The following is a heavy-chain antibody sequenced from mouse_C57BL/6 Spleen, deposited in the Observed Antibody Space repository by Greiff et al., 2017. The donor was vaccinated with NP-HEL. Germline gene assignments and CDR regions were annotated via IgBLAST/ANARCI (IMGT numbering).Heavy chain of an antibody. CDR2: ISSGSSTI. Sequence: EVQLVESGGGLVKPGGSLKLSCAASGFTFSDYGMHWVRQAPEKGLEWVAYISSGSSTIYYADTVKGRFTISRDNAKNTLFLQMTSLRSEDTAMYYCARGYGSRHWYFDVWGTGTTVTVSS. V-gene: IGHV5-17*01. CDR1: GFTFSDYG. J-gene: IGHJ1*03. D-gene: IGHD1-1*01. CDR3: ARGYGSRHWYFDV.